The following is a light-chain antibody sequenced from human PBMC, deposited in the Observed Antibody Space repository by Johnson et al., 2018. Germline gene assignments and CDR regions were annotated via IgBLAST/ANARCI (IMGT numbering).Light chain of an antibody. CDR3: GTWDSSLSAGNV. J-gene: IGLJ1*01. CDR1: SSNIGNNY. Sequence: QSVLTQPPSVSAAPGQKVTISCSGSSSNIGNNYVSWYQQLPGTAPKLLIYENNKRPSGIPDRFSGSKSGTSATLGIPGLRTGDEADYYCGTWDSSLSAGNVFGTGTKVTVL. V-gene: IGLV1-51*02. CDR2: ENN.